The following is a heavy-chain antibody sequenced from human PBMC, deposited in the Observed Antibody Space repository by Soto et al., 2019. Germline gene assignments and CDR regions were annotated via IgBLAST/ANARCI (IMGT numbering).Heavy chain of an antibody. CDR2: IYYSGST. V-gene: IGHV4-61*01. J-gene: IGHJ5*02. CDR3: ARDYASSWTDWFDP. CDR1: GGSVSSGSYY. Sequence: SETLSLTCTVSGGSVSSGSYYWSWIRQPPGKGLEWIGYIYYSGSTSYNPSLKSRVTISVDTSKNQFSLKLSSVTAADTAVYYCARDYASSWTDWFDPWGQGTLVTVSS. D-gene: IGHD6-13*01.